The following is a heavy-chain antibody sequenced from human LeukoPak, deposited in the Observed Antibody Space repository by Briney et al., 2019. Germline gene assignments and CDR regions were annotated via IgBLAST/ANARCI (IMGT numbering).Heavy chain of an antibody. Sequence: PGGSLRLSCAASGFTFSSYEMNWVRQAPGKGLEWVSYISSSGSTIYYADSVKGRFTISRDNSKNTLYLQMNSLRAEDTAVYYCAKAPKFIYYYDSSGSPLPDYWGQGTLVTVSS. CDR2: ISSSGSTI. CDR1: GFTFSSYE. V-gene: IGHV3-48*03. D-gene: IGHD3-22*01. CDR3: AKAPKFIYYYDSSGSPLPDY. J-gene: IGHJ4*02.